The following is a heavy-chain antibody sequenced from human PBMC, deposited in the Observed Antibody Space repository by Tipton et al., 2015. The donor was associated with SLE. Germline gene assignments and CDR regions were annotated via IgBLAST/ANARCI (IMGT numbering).Heavy chain of an antibody. V-gene: IGHV4-38-2*01. CDR1: GYFISSGSY. Sequence: TLSLTCAVSGYFISSGSYWGWIRQPAGEGLEWIGQSSGSATYKHSLKSRVTISVDTSKNQFSLKLSSVTAADTAVYYCARRGSWWYFDLWGRGTLVTVSS. CDR3: ARRGSWWYFDL. CDR2: SSGSA. J-gene: IGHJ2*01. D-gene: IGHD1-26*01.